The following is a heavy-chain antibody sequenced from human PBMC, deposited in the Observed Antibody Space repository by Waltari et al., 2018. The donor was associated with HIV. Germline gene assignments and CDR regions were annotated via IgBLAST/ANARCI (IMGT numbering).Heavy chain of an antibody. Sequence: QVQLQESGPGLVKSSCTLSLTCRASGYSINSAHYWGWIRQPPGKGLQWIGSISHSGKTYYDPTLKSRINISRDTSKNLFSLELTSVTAADTAVYYCARLMSTTRFDSWGQGTLVSVSS. V-gene: IGHV4-38-2*01. CDR2: ISHSGKT. D-gene: IGHD1-7*01. J-gene: IGHJ4*02. CDR3: ARLMSTTRFDS. CDR1: GYSINSAHY.